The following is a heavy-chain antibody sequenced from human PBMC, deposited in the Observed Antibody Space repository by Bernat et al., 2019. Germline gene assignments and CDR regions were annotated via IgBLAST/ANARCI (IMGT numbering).Heavy chain of an antibody. CDR1: GFTFNKYG. Sequence: QVQLVESGGGVVQPGRSLRLSCAASGFTFNKYGMHWVRQAPGKGLEWGAVISYDGSNKDYTDSVKGRFTISRDNSKNTLYLQMNSLRPEDTAVYYCAKDRSGKVTYSYDSSGLSGFDYWGLETLVTVSS. CDR2: ISYDGSNK. D-gene: IGHD3-22*01. CDR3: AKDRSGKVTYSYDSSGLSGFDY. V-gene: IGHV3-30*18. J-gene: IGHJ4*02.